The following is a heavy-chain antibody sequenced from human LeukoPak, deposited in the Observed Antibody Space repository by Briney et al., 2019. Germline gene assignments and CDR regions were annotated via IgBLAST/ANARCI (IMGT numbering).Heavy chain of an antibody. D-gene: IGHD6-19*01. V-gene: IGHV1-2*02. CDR1: GYTFTGYY. Sequence: GASVKVSCKASGYTFTGYYMHWVRQAPGQGLEWMGWINPNSGGTNYAQKFQGRVTMTRDTSISTAYMELSRLTSDDTALYYCARDFYSSGPTYGMDVWGQGTTVAVSS. CDR3: ARDFYSSGPTYGMDV. J-gene: IGHJ6*02. CDR2: INPNSGGT.